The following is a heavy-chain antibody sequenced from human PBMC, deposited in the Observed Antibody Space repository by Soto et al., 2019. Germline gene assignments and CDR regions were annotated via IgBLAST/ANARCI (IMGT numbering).Heavy chain of an antibody. CDR2: IIPIFGTA. CDR1: GGTFSSYA. Sequence: VASVKVSCKASGGTFSSYAISWVRQAPGQGLEWMGGIIPIFGTANYAQKFQGRVTITADESTSTAYMELSSLRSEDTAVYYCARSSPVSGSVPLGFLRWFDPWGQGTLVTVS. CDR3: ARSSPVSGSVPLGFLRWFDP. D-gene: IGHD1-26*01. J-gene: IGHJ5*02. V-gene: IGHV1-69*13.